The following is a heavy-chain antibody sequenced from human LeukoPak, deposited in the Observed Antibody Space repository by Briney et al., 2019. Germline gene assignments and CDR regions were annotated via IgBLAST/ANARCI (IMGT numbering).Heavy chain of an antibody. J-gene: IGHJ4*02. Sequence: PSETLSLTCTVSGGSISSSSYYWAWIRQPPGQGLEWIATIYYSGSTYYNPSLKSRVTISVDTSENHFSLKLSSVTAADTAVYYCARYQTATTTVFDYWGQGTLVTVSS. D-gene: IGHD1-1*01. V-gene: IGHV4-39*02. CDR2: IYYSGST. CDR3: ARYQTATTTVFDY. CDR1: GGSISSSSYY.